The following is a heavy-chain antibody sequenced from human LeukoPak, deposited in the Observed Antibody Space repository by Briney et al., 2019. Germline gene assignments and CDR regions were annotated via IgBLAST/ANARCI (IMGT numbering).Heavy chain of an antibody. J-gene: IGHJ5*02. Sequence: SETLSLTCTVSGYSISSGYYWGWIRQPPGKGLEWIGSIYHSGSTYYNPSLKSRVTISVDTSKNQFSLKLSSVTAADTAVYYCAQVVLLWFGEFAEPNWFDPWGQGTLVTVSS. CDR3: AQVVLLWFGEFAEPNWFDP. V-gene: IGHV4-38-2*02. CDR1: GYSISSGYY. D-gene: IGHD3-10*01. CDR2: IYHSGST.